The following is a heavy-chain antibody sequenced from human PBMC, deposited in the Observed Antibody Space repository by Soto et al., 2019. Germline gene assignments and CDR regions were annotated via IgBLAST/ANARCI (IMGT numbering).Heavy chain of an antibody. J-gene: IGHJ4*02. V-gene: IGHV4-31*03. D-gene: IGHD2-15*01. Sequence: PSETLSLTCTVSGGSISSGGYYWSWIRQHPGKGLEWIEYIYYSGSTYYNPSLKSRVTISVDTSKNQFSLKLSSVTAADTAVYYCARVDIVVVVAQTHRYFDYWGQGTLVTVSS. CDR2: IYYSGST. CDR1: GGSISSGGYY. CDR3: ARVDIVVVVAQTHRYFDY.